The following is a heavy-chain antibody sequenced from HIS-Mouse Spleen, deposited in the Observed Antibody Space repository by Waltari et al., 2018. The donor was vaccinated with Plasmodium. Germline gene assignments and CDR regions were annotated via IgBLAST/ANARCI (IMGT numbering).Heavy chain of an antibody. D-gene: IGHD1-1*01. CDR2: IKQDGSEE. J-gene: IGHJ3*02. CDR3: ARVGYNWDAFDI. V-gene: IGHV3-7*01. CDR1: GFTFSSYW. Sequence: EVQLVESGGGLVQPGGSLSLSCAASGFTFSSYWMSWVRQAPGKGLEWVAKIKQDGSEEYYVDSVKGRFTISRDNAKNSLYLQMNSLRAEDTAVYYCARVGYNWDAFDIWGQGTMVTVSS.